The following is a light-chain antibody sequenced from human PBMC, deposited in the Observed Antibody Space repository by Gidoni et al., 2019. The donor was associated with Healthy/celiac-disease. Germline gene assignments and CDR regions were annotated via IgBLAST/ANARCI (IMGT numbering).Light chain of an antibody. J-gene: IGKJ2*01. Sequence: EIVLTQSPGTLSLSPGESATLACRASPSVSSSYLAWYQQKPGQAPRLLIYGASSRATGIPDRFSGSGSGTDFTLTISRLEPEDFAVYYCQQYGSSPPNTFGQGTKLEIK. V-gene: IGKV3-20*01. CDR3: QQYGSSPPNT. CDR1: PSVSSSY. CDR2: GAS.